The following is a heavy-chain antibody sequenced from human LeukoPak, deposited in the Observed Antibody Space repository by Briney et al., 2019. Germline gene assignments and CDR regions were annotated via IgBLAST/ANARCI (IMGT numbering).Heavy chain of an antibody. CDR1: KFTFNKYG. CDR3: AKEIWLTVTIPGRTYFDY. CDR2: IRYDGSNK. J-gene: IGHJ4*02. V-gene: IGHV3-30*02. D-gene: IGHD4-17*01. Sequence: PGGSLRLSCATSKFTFNKYGMHWVRQAPGKGLEWVAFIRYDGSNKYYADSVKGRFTISRDNSKNTLYLQMNSLRAEDTAVYYCAKEIWLTVTIPGRTYFDYWGQGTLVTVSS.